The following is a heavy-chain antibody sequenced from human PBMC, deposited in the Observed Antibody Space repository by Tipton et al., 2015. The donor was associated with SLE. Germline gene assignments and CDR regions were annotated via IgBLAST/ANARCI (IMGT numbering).Heavy chain of an antibody. J-gene: IGHJ3*01. Sequence: TLSLTCTVSSGSISSRYWSWIRQPPGKGLEWIGYIFHVGNTNYNPSLQSRVSISIDTSKSRFSLRLTSVTAADTAIYYCARHMSVTYANFDVWGQGTVVTVSS. V-gene: IGHV4-59*08. CDR1: SGSISSRY. D-gene: IGHD2-21*02. CDR3: ARHMSVTYANFDV. CDR2: IFHVGNT.